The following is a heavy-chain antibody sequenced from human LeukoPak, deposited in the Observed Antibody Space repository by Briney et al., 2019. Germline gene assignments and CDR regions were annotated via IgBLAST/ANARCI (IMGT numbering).Heavy chain of an antibody. Sequence: SETLSLTCTVSGGSISSSSYYWGWIRQPPGKGLEWIGSIYYSGSTYYNPSLKSRVTISVDTSKNQFSLKLSSVTAADTAVYYCARGATALVYDYWGQGTLVTVSS. CDR3: ARGATALVYDY. D-gene: IGHD4-17*01. CDR2: IYYSGST. V-gene: IGHV4-39*01. J-gene: IGHJ4*02. CDR1: GGSISSSSYY.